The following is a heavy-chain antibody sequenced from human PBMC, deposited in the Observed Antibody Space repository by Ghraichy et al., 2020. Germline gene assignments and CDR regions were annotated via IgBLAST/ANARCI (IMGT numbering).Heavy chain of an antibody. D-gene: IGHD2-21*02. CDR3: ARGSRIVVPAEINSFYYRDV. CDR2: VYHSGST. V-gene: IGHV4-61*02. J-gene: IGHJ6*03. CDR1: GDSISSGNYF. Sequence: SETLSLTCTISGDSISSGNYFWSWIRQPAGKTLEWIGRVYHSGSTNYNPSLQSRVTISVETSINQFSLRMTSVTAADTAVYYCARGSRIVVPAEINSFYYRDVWGKGTTFTVSS.